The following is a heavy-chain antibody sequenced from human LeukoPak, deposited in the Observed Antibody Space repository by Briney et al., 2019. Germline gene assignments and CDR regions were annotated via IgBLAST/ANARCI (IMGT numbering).Heavy chain of an antibody. Sequence: PGGSLRLSCAASGFTFSSYSMNWVRQAPGKGLEWVSSISSSSSYIYYADSVKGRFTISRDNAKNSLYLQMNSLRAEHTAVYYCARDYYDSSGYLDAFDIWGQGTMVTVSS. CDR2: ISSSSSYI. CDR1: GFTFSSYS. J-gene: IGHJ3*02. CDR3: ARDYYDSSGYLDAFDI. V-gene: IGHV3-21*01. D-gene: IGHD3-22*01.